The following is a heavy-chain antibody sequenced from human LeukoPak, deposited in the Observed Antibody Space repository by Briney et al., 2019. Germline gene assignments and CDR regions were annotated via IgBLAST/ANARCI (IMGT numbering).Heavy chain of an antibody. J-gene: IGHJ4*02. Sequence: GGSLRLSCAASGFTFSKHAMSWVRQAPGKGLEWVSGISGSDHGTWYADSVKGRFTISRDNSKNTLFLQMNSLRPDDTAVYYCAKRGHYSINWYHYFDYWGQGTLVTVSS. CDR1: GFTFSKHA. V-gene: IGHV3-23*01. CDR3: AKRGHYSINWYHYFDY. CDR2: ISGSDHGT. D-gene: IGHD6-13*01.